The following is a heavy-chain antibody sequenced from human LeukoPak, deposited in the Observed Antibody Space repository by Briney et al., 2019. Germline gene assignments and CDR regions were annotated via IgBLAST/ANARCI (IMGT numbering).Heavy chain of an antibody. CDR1: GFMFSNHS. V-gene: IGHV3-48*01. Sequence: PGGSLRLSCAASGFMFSNHSINWVRQAPGKGLEWVSYISGISSTIYYADSVEGRFTVSRDNAKNSVHLQMNSLRAEDTAVYYCARFPLFGAAPGTKCWYFDLWGRGTLVTVSS. J-gene: IGHJ2*01. CDR2: ISGISSTI. D-gene: IGHD6-13*01. CDR3: ARFPLFGAAPGTKCWYFDL.